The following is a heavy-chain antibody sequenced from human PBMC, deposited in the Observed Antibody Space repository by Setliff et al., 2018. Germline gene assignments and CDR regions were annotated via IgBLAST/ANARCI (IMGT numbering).Heavy chain of an antibody. CDR1: GGSISSYY. J-gene: IGHJ3*02. D-gene: IGHD4-17*01. V-gene: IGHV4-59*08. CDR3: ARHENDYGDYDDAFDI. Sequence: PSETLSLTCTVSGGSISSYYWSWIRQPPGKGLEWIGYIYSSGNTNYNPSLKSRVTISVDTSKNQFSLNLTSVTAADTAVYYCARHENDYGDYDDAFDIWGQGTMVTVSS. CDR2: IYSSGNT.